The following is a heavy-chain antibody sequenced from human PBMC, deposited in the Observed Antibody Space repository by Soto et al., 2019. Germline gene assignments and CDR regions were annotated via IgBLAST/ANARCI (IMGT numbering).Heavy chain of an antibody. CDR1: GYTFTSYG. CDR2: ISAYNGNT. Sequence: GASVKVSCKASGYTFTSYGISWVRQAPGQGLEWMGWISAYNGNTNYAQKLQGRVTMTTDTSTSTAYMELRSLRSDDTAVYYCARGMAYGSGSYYNGPGVYWGQGTLVTVSS. CDR3: ARGMAYGSGSYYNGPGVY. V-gene: IGHV1-18*01. D-gene: IGHD3-10*01. J-gene: IGHJ4*02.